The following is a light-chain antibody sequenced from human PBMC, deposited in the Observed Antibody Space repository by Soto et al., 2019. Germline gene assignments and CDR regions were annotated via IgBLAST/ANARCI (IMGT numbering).Light chain of an antibody. CDR3: KSYAGSNTYV. CDR2: DVS. CDR1: SSDVGGYNY. Sequence: QSVLTQPRSVSGSPGQSVTISCTGTSSDVGGYNYVSWYQQHPGKAPKLMIYDVSKRPSGVPDRFSGSKSGNKASLTVSGLPAADEADYFCKSYAGSNTYVLGSGTKVTVL. J-gene: IGLJ1*01. V-gene: IGLV2-11*01.